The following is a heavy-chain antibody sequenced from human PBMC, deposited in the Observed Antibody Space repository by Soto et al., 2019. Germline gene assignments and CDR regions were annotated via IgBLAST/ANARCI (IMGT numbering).Heavy chain of an antibody. CDR3: ARHSYDFVWGSHRFYFDY. J-gene: IGHJ4*02. CDR1: GYRFNSAW. D-gene: IGHD3-16*02. CDR2: IDPTDSYT. Sequence: EVQLEQSGAEVKKPGESLRISCKGSGYRFNSAWISWVRQLPGKGLEWMGRIDPTDSYTEYSPPFQGSVSITVDRSMSTAYLHWSSLNASDTAIYYCARHSYDFVWGSHRFYFDYWGQGTPVTVSS. V-gene: IGHV5-10-1*03.